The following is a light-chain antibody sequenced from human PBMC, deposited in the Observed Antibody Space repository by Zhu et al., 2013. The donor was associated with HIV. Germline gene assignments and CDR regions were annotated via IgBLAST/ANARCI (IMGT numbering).Light chain of an antibody. J-gene: IGLJ1*01. CDR2: EVS. V-gene: IGLV2-14*01. Sequence: QSALTQPASVSGSPGQSITISCTGTSSDVGGYNYVSWYQHHPGKAPKLMIYEVSNRPSGVSNRFSGSKSGNTASLTISGLQAEDEAGYYCSSYTDRSNYVFGTGTKVTVL. CDR3: SSYTDRSNYV. CDR1: SSDVGGYNY.